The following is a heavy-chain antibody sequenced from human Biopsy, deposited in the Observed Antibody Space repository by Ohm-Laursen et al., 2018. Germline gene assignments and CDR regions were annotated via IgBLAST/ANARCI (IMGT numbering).Heavy chain of an antibody. Sequence: SLRLSCAAAGFRFDNTGMHWVRHGPGKGLEWVAGISWSSDSITYAKSVTGRFTISRDNGENSLYLQMNSLRPEDTALYYCTKNTQWEGSGYLDAFHIWGHGAMVTVSS. V-gene: IGHV3-9*01. J-gene: IGHJ3*02. CDR2: ISWSSDSI. CDR3: TKNTQWEGSGYLDAFHI. D-gene: IGHD3-22*01. CDR1: GFRFDNTG.